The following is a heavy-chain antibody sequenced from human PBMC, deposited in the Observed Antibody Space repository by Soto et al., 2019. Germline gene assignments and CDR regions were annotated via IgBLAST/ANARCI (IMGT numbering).Heavy chain of an antibody. V-gene: IGHV5-10-1*01. J-gene: IGHJ1*01. CDR1: GYTFTSYW. CDR3: ARWNKGDSSGEYFHH. Sequence: PGESLKISCEASGYTFTSYWIIWVRQMPGKGLEWMGRIDPTDSYTNYSPSFQGHVTISVDTSISTAYLQWTSLEASDTAMYYCARWNKGDSSGEYFHHWGQGTMVTVSS. CDR2: IDPTDSYT. D-gene: IGHD6-6*01.